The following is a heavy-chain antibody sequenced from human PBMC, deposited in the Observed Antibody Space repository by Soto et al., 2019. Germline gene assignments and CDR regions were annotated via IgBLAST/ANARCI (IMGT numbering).Heavy chain of an antibody. CDR3: ARDLEITMVRGVMADYYSYGMDV. Sequence: SQTLSLTCAISGDSVSSNSAAWNWIRQSPSRGLEWLGRTYYRSKWYNDYAVSVKSRITINPDTSKNQFSLQLNSVTPEDTAVYYCARDLEITMVRGVMADYYSYGMDVSGPGTTVTVSS. CDR1: GDSVSSNSAA. J-gene: IGHJ6*02. D-gene: IGHD3-10*01. V-gene: IGHV6-1*01. CDR2: TYYRSKWYN.